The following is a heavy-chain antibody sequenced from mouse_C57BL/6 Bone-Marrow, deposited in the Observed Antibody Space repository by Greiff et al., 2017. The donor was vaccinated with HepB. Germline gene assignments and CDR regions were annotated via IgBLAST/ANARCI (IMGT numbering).Heavy chain of an antibody. J-gene: IGHJ1*03. Sequence: EVNLVESGGGLVQPGGSLSLSCAASGFTFTDYYMSWVRQPPGKALEWLGFIRNKANGYTTEYSASVKGRFTISRDNSQSILYLQMNALRAEDSATYYCARYPSTWYFDVWGTGTTVTVSS. CDR2: IRNKANGYTT. CDR3: ARYPSTWYFDV. V-gene: IGHV7-3*01. D-gene: IGHD4-1*02. CDR1: GFTFTDYY.